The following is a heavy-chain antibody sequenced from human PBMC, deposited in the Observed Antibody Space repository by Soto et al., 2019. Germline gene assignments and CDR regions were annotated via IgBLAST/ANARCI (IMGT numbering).Heavy chain of an antibody. Sequence: EVQLVESGGGLVQPGGSLRLSCAASGFSFNNAWMNWVRQNPEKGLEWVGRIKSNTDGGTTDYVASVKGRFTISRDNSKNTLYLQMNSLQIEDTAVYYCTVSPGYWGRGTLVTVSS. CDR1: GFSFNNAW. V-gene: IGHV3-15*07. J-gene: IGHJ4*02. CDR3: TVSPGY. CDR2: IKSNTDGGTT.